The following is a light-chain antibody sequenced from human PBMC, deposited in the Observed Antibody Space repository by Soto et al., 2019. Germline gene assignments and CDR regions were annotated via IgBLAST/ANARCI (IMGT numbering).Light chain of an antibody. CDR2: DAA. J-gene: IGKJ5*01. CDR1: QSISTS. V-gene: IGKV1-39*01. Sequence: DIQMTQSPSTLYASVGDRVTITCRASQSISTSLAWYQQKPGKDPKLLIYDAASLESGVPSRFSGSGSGTDFTLTISSLQPEDFATYYCQQSYSTLSITFGQGTRLEI. CDR3: QQSYSTLSIT.